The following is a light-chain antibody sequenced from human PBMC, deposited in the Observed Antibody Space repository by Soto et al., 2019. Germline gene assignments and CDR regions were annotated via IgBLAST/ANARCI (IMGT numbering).Light chain of an antibody. CDR3: QHYNSYSEA. CDR1: QSISSW. CDR2: GAS. J-gene: IGKJ1*01. V-gene: IGKV1-5*01. Sequence: DIQMTQSPSALSASVGDRVTITCRASQSISSWLAWYQQKPGKAPKLLIFGASSRATGVPDRFSGSGSGTEFTLTISSLQPDDFATYYCQHYNSYSEAFGQGTKVDIK.